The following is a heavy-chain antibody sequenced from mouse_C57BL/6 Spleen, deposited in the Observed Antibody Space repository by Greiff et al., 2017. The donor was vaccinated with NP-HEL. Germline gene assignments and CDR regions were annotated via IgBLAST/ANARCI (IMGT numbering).Heavy chain of an antibody. V-gene: IGHV1-82*01. CDR3: ARSAVVCRDYFYY. CDR2: IYPGDGDT. D-gene: IGHD6-1*01. CDR1: GYAFSSSW. Sequence: QVQLKESGPELVKPGASVKISCKASGYAFSSSWMNWVKQRPGKGLEWIGRIYPGDGDTNYNGKFKGKATLTADKSSSTAYMQLSSLASEDSAVYCCARSAVVCRDYFYYWGPGTTLTVSS. J-gene: IGHJ2*01.